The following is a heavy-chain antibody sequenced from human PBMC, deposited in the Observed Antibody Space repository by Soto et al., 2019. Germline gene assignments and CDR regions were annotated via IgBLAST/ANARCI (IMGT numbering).Heavy chain of an antibody. Sequence: EVQLVESGGGLVQPGGSLRLSCAASGFTFGRSWMTWVRQAPGKGLEWVANIKKDGSEKDSVASVNGRFTISRDNAENSLYLQQNRVRVEDRGVYYCARDAGRGWAFGPWGQGTPVNVSS. D-gene: IGHD2-15*01. CDR2: IKKDGSEK. V-gene: IGHV3-7*04. J-gene: IGHJ3*01. CDR1: GFTFGRSW. CDR3: ARDAGRGWAFGP.